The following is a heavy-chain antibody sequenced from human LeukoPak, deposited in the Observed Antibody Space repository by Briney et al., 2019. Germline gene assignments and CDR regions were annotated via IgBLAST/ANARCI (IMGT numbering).Heavy chain of an antibody. V-gene: IGHV3-23*01. CDR2: ISGSGGST. CDR3: ANSLARGTYNWFDP. Sequence: GGSLRLSCAASGFTFSCYAMSWVRQAPGKGLEWVSAISGSGGSTYYADSVKGRFTISRDNSKNTLHLQMNSLRAEDTAVYYCANSLARGTYNWFDPWGQGTLVTVSS. CDR1: GFTFSCYA. J-gene: IGHJ5*02.